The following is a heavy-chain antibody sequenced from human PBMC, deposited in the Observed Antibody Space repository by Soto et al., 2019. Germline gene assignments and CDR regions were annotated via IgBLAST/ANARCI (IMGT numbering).Heavy chain of an antibody. Sequence: PGGSLRLSCAASGFTFSSYAMSWVRQAPGKGLEWVSAISGSGGSTYYADSVTGRFTISRDNSKNTLYLQMNSLRAEDTAVYYCALIHFDILTGYYTRGLLGMDVWGQGTTVTVSS. CDR2: ISGSGGST. V-gene: IGHV3-23*01. D-gene: IGHD3-9*01. CDR3: ALIHFDILTGYYTRGLLGMDV. CDR1: GFTFSSYA. J-gene: IGHJ6*02.